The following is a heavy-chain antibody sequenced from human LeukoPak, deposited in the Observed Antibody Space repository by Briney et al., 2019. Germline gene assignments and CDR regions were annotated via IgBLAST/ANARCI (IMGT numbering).Heavy chain of an antibody. Sequence: GGSLRLSCTASGFTFGDYAMSWVRQAPGKGLEWVSAISGSGGSTYYADSVKGRFTISRDNSKNTLYLQMNSLRAEDTAVYYCAKAAAATHTDYFDYWGQGTLVTVSS. V-gene: IGHV3-23*01. CDR2: ISGSGGST. CDR3: AKAAAATHTDYFDY. J-gene: IGHJ4*02. CDR1: GFTFGDYA.